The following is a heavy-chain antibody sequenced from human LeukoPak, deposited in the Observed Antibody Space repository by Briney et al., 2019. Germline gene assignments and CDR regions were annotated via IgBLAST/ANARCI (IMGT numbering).Heavy chain of an antibody. D-gene: IGHD2-15*01. J-gene: IGHJ5*02. CDR3: AMCSGGSCYWFDP. CDR2: ISGSGGST. V-gene: IGHV3-23*01. CDR1: GFTFSSYG. Sequence: PGSSLRLSCAASGFTFSSYGKHWAREAPGKGLEWVSAISGSGGSTYYADSVKGRFIISRDNSKNTLYLQMNSLRGADTAVYYCAMCSGGSCYWFDPWGQGTLVTVSS.